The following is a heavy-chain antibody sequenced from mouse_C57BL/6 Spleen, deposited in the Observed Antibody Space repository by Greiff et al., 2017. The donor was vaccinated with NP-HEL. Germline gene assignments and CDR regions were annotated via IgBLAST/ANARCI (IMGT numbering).Heavy chain of an antibody. CDR1: GYTFTNYW. J-gene: IGHJ2*01. CDR3: ARRTTVVPYYFDY. Sequence: QVQLQQSGAELVRPGTSVKMSCKASGYTFTNYWIGWAKQRPGHGLEWIGDIYPGGGYTNYNEKFKGKATLTADKSSSTAYMQFSSLTSEDSAIYYCARRTTVVPYYFDYWGQGTTLTVSS. D-gene: IGHD1-1*01. CDR2: IYPGGGYT. V-gene: IGHV1-63*01.